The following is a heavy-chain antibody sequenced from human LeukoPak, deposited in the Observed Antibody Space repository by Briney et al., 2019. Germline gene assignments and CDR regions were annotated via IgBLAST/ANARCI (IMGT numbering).Heavy chain of an antibody. J-gene: IGHJ4*02. CDR2: IYHSGST. D-gene: IGHD4-17*01. CDR1: GYSISSGYY. CDR3: ARETHFGDYGN. V-gene: IGHV4-38-2*02. Sequence: SETLSLTCTVSGYSISSGYYWGWIRQPPGKGLEWIGSIYHSGSTYYNPSLKSRVTISVDTSKNQFSLRLTSVTAADTAVYFCARETHFGDYGNWGQGTLVTVSS.